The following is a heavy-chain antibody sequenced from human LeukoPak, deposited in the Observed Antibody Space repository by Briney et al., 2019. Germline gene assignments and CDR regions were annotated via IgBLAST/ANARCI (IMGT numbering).Heavy chain of an antibody. CDR1: GGSISSGSYY. CDR2: IYTSGST. D-gene: IGHD3-3*01. Sequence: SETLSLTCTVSGGSISSGSYYWSWIRQPAGKGLEWIGRIYTSGSTNYNPSLKSRVTISVDTSKNQFSLKLSSVTAADTAVYYCARDFWYWGQGTLVTVSS. J-gene: IGHJ4*02. V-gene: IGHV4-61*02. CDR3: ARDFWY.